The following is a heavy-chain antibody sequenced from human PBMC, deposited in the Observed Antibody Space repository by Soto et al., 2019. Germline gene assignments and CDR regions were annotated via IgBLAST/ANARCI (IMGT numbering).Heavy chain of an antibody. CDR2: ISAYNGNT. J-gene: IGHJ6*02. Sequence: ASVKVSCKASGYTFTNFGISWVRQAPGQGLEWMGWISAYNGNTNYAQKFQGRVTITTDTSTSTAYMELRSLRSDDTAVYYCARAQVRVFPYYDGMEVWGQGTTVTVSS. V-gene: IGHV1-18*01. CDR1: GYTFTNFG. CDR3: ARAQVRVFPYYDGMEV. D-gene: IGHD2-8*01.